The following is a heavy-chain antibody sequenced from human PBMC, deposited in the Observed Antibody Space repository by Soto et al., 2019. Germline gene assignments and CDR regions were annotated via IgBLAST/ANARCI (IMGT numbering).Heavy chain of an antibody. CDR3: ARVSLRGPWVSLDY. V-gene: IGHV3-7*03. CDR1: GFTFSSYW. J-gene: IGHJ4*02. CDR2: IKQDGSEK. D-gene: IGHD3-16*01. Sequence: GGSLRLSCAASGFTFSSYWMSWVRQAPGKGLEWVANIKQDGSEKYYVDSVKGRFTISRDNAKNSLYLQMNSLRAEDTAVYYCARVSLRGPWVSLDYWGQGTLVTVSS.